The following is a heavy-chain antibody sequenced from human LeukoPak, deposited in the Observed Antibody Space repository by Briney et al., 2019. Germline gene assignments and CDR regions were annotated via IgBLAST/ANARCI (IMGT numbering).Heavy chain of an antibody. Sequence: ASVKVSCKASGGTFSSYAISWVRQAPGQGLEWMGRIIPIFGIANYAQKFQGRVTITADKSTSTAYMELSSLRSEDTAVYYCAGVSSGYYGMDVWGQGTTVTVSS. CDR1: GGTFSSYA. CDR3: AGVSSGYYGMDV. D-gene: IGHD3-22*01. CDR2: IIPIFGIA. J-gene: IGHJ6*02. V-gene: IGHV1-69*04.